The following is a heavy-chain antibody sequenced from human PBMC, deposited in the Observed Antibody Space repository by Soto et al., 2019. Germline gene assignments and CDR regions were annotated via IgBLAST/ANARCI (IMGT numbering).Heavy chain of an antibody. CDR3: AKDGECGSTCPPSDY. CDR2: ISYDGSNK. CDR1: GFTFSSYG. J-gene: IGHJ4*02. Sequence: QVQLVESGGGVVQPGRSLRLSCAASGFTFSSYGMHWVRQAPGKGLEWVAVISYDGSNKYYADSVKGRFTISRDNSKNTLYLQMNSLRAEDTAVYYCAKDGECGSTCPPSDYWGQGTLVTVSS. V-gene: IGHV3-30*18. D-gene: IGHD2-2*01.